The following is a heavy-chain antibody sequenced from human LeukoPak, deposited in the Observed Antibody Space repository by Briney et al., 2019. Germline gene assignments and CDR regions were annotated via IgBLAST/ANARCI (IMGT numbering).Heavy chain of an antibody. CDR2: INHSGST. D-gene: IGHD2-15*01. J-gene: IGHJ6*03. V-gene: IGHV4-34*01. CDR3: SRGPSVVVVAATDYYYYYYMDV. CDR1: GGSFSGYY. Sequence: PSETLSLTCAVYGGSFSGYYWSWIRQPPGKGLEWIGEINHSGSTSYNPSLKSRVTISVDTSKNQFSLKLSSVTAADTAVYYCSRGPSVVVVAATDYYYYYYMDVWGKGTTVTVSS.